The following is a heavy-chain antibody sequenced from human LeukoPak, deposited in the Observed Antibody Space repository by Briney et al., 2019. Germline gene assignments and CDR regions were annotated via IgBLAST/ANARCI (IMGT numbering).Heavy chain of an antibody. CDR2: IYYSGST. Sequence: SETLSLTCTVSGGSISSYYWSWLRQPPGKGLEWIGYIYYSGSTNYNPSLKSRVTISVDTSKNQFSLKLSSVTAAGTAVYYCARERSGYEKGYFDYWGQRTLVTVSS. CDR1: GGSISSYY. D-gene: IGHD5-12*01. J-gene: IGHJ4*02. V-gene: IGHV4-59*01. CDR3: ARERSGYEKGYFDY.